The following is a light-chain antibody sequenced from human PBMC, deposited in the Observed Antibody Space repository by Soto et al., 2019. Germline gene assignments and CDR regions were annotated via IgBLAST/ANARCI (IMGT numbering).Light chain of an antibody. Sequence: DVQLTQSPSTLSASVGDRVAITCQASQSIVNYLNWFQFRPGKAPQLLISDASHLEPGVPSRFSGERSGTDYTLIINNLQLEDFATYYCQQYEELPLTFGGGTRV. J-gene: IGKJ4*01. CDR2: DAS. CDR3: QQYEELPLT. CDR1: QSIVNY. V-gene: IGKV1-33*01.